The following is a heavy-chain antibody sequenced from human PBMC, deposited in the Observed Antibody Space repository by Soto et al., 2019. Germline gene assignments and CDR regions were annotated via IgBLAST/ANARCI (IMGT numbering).Heavy chain of an antibody. CDR3: AKNLISPDSYYMDV. V-gene: IGHV3-23*01. Sequence: GGSLRLSCAASGFSFSTHFLSWVCQAPGKGLEWVSVISGSGDSTYYADSVKGRFTISRDNSMDTLYLQMSSLRAEDTAIYYCAKNLISPDSYYMDVWGKGTTVTVSS. CDR2: ISGSGDST. CDR1: GFSFSTHF. J-gene: IGHJ6*03. D-gene: IGHD3-9*01.